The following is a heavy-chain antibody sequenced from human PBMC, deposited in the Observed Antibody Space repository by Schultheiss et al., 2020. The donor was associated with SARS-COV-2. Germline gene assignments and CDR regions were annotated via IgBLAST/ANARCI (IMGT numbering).Heavy chain of an antibody. V-gene: IGHV3-66*01. CDR1: GFTVSSNY. CDR3: AREAGVLAFDI. J-gene: IGHJ3*02. Sequence: GGSLRLSCAASGFTVSSNYMSWVRQAPGKGLEWVSVIYSGGSTYYADSVKGRFTISRDNSKNTLYLQMNSLRAEDTAVYYCAREAGVLAFDIWGQGTMVTVSS. CDR2: IYSGGST. D-gene: IGHD3-10*01.